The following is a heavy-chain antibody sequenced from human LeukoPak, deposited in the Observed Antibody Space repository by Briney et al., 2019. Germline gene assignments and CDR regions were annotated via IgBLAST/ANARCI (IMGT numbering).Heavy chain of an antibody. CDR3: AKAGGPRRYWFFDV. J-gene: IGHJ2*01. V-gene: IGHV3-23*01. CDR1: GFTFSSYA. D-gene: IGHD2-15*01. CDR2: VSGSGDTK. Sequence: GGSLRLSCAASGFTFSSYAMSWVGKAPGKGLEWVSAVSGSGDTKYYADSVKGRFTISRDNSKNTLYLQMNSLRAEDTAVYFCAKAGGPRRYWFFDVWGRDTPVTVSS.